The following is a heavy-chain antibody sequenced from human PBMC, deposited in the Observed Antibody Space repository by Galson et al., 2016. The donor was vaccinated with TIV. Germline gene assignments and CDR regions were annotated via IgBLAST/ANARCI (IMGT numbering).Heavy chain of an antibody. J-gene: IGHJ5*02. CDR3: GVTTLGILSTFDP. CDR1: GDSISNSRYY. D-gene: IGHD3-3*01. Sequence: LSLTCTVSGDSISNSRYYWGWVRQPPGKGLEWIGSIYFFQSSYRNPSLKSRVTMSLDKSKNQFSLRLKSVTAADTAIYYCGVTTLGILSTFDPWGQGSLVTVSS. V-gene: IGHV4-39*07. CDR2: IYFFQSS.